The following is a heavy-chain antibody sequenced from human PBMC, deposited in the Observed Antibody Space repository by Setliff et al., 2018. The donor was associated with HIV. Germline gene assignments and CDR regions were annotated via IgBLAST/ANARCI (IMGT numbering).Heavy chain of an antibody. CDR1: GGSISSSSYY. Sequence: TSETLSLTCTVXGGSISSSSYYWGWIRQPPGKGLEWIASXRSSGDTYYNPSXXXXVIISVDTSNNQIXXKLXXVTAXXXXVYXCTXXXXXXAXXWGRGT. CDR2: XRSSGDT. J-gene: IGHJ4*02. CDR3: TXXXXXXAXX. V-gene: IGHV4-39*01.